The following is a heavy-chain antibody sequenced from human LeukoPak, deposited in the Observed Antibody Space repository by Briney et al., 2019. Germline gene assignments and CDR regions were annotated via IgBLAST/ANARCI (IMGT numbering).Heavy chain of an antibody. D-gene: IGHD6-19*01. J-gene: IGHJ4*02. Sequence: APVKVSCKASGYMFTHYGVSWVRQAPGQGLEWMGWINSAEGGTLYAENLQGRVTLTTDTSTSTLYMELRTLRSDDTAVYYCARSSSGWSVDFWGQGTLVTVSS. V-gene: IGHV1-18*01. CDR3: ARSSSGWSVDF. CDR2: INSAEGGT. CDR1: GYMFTHYG.